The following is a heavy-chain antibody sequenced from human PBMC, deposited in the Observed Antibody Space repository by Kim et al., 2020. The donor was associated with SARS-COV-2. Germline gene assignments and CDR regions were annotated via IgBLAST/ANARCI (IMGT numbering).Heavy chain of an antibody. CDR3: ARLIAAAGSESAMDPYYFDY. CDR2: ISYDGSNK. V-gene: IGHV3-30-3*01. Sequence: GGSLRLSCAASGFTFSSYAMHWVRQAPGKGLEWVAVISYDGSNKYYADSVKGRFTISRDNSKNTLYLQMNSLRAEDTAVYYCARLIAAAGSESAMDPYYFDYWGQGTLVTVSS. D-gene: IGHD6-13*01. J-gene: IGHJ4*02. CDR1: GFTFSSYA.